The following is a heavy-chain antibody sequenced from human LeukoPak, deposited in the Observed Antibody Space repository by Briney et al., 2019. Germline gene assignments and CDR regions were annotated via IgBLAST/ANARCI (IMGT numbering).Heavy chain of an antibody. CDR2: INPNSGGT. CDR1: GYTFTAYS. D-gene: IGHD2-15*01. J-gene: IGHJ4*02. CDR3: ARAGYCSDGKCYTFDY. Sequence: GALVTVSCKASGYTFTAYSMHWVRQAPGQGLEWMGWINPNSGGTDCAQRFQGRVTMTRDTSITMLYMEMSSLTPDDTAVYYCARAGYCSDGKCYTFDYWGQGTLVTVSS. V-gene: IGHV1-2*02.